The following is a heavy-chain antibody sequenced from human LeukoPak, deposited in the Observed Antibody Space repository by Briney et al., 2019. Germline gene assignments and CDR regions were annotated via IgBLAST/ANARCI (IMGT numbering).Heavy chain of an antibody. CDR2: IYYSGST. J-gene: IGHJ4*02. CDR3: ARSPYYDFWSGYPYFDY. D-gene: IGHD3-3*01. V-gene: IGHV4-59*01. Sequence: SETLSLTCTVSGGSISSYYWSWIRQPPGKGLEWIGYIYYSGSTNYNPSLKSRVTISVDTSKNQFSLKLSSVTAADTAVYYCARSPYYDFWSGYPYFDYWGQGILVTVSS. CDR1: GGSISSYY.